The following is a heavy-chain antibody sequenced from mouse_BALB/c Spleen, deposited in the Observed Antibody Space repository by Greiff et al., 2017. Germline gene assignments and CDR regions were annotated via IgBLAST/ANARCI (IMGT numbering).Heavy chain of an antibody. V-gene: IGHV10-1*02. CDR2: IRSKSNNYAT. Sequence: EVQLVESGGGLVQPKGSLKLSCAASGFTFNTYAMNWVRQAPGKGLEWVARIRSKSNNYATYYADSVKDRFTISRDDSQSMLYLQMNNLKTEDTAMYYCVRQRGHYAMDYWGQGTSVTVSS. CDR3: VRQRGHYAMDY. CDR1: GFTFNTYA. J-gene: IGHJ4*01.